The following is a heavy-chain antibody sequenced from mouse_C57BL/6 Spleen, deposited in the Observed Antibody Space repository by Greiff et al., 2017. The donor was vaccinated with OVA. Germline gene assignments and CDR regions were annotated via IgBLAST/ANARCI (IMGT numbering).Heavy chain of an antibody. CDR1: GFTFSSYT. CDR3: ARMEDSNSAWFAY. Sequence: EVQRVESGGGLVKPGGSLKLSCAASGFTFSSYTMSWVRQTPEKRLEWVATISGGGGNTYYPDSVKGRFTISRDNAKNTLYLQMSSLRSEDTALYYCARMEDSNSAWFAYWGQGTLVTVSA. V-gene: IGHV5-9*01. J-gene: IGHJ3*01. CDR2: ISGGGGNT. D-gene: IGHD2-5*01.